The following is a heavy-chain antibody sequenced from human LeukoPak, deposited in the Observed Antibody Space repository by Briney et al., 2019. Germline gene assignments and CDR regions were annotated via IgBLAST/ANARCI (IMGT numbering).Heavy chain of an antibody. CDR3: ARDPPHCSGGSCYSGHDY. CDR1: GFTFSSYS. D-gene: IGHD2-15*01. J-gene: IGHJ4*02. CDR2: ISSSSSYI. Sequence: PGGSLRLSCAASGFTFSSYSMNWVRQAPGKGLEWVSSISSSSSYIYYADSVKGRFTISRDNAKNSLYLQMNSLRAEDTAVYYCARDPPHCSGGSCYSGHDYWGQGTLVTVSS. V-gene: IGHV3-21*01.